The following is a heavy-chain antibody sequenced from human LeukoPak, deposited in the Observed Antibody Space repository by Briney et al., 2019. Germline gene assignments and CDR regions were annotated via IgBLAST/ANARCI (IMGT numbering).Heavy chain of an antibody. J-gene: IGHJ5*02. V-gene: IGHV4-30-2*01. D-gene: IGHD3-3*01. Sequence: SETLSLTCAVSGYSFSTGAYSWSWIRQPPGKGLEWIGSIYHSGSPFYNPSLKSRVTISVDTSKNQFSLKLSSVTAADTAVYYCARARFLEWLFGFDPWGQGTLVTVSS. CDR1: GYSFSTGAYS. CDR2: IYHSGSP. CDR3: ARARFLEWLFGFDP.